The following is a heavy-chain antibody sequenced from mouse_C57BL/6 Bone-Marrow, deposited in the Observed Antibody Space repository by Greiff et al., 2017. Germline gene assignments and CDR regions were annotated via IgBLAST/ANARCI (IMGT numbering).Heavy chain of an antibody. CDR3: AREWGLWWYFDV. D-gene: IGHD3-3*01. CDR1: GYTFTSYW. J-gene: IGHJ1*03. CDR2: INPSSGYT. Sequence: QVQLQQSGAELAKPGASVKLSCKASGYTFTSYWMHWVKQRPGQGLEWIGYINPSSGYTKYNQKFKDQATLTADKSSSTAYMQLSSLTYEDSAVYYCAREWGLWWYFDVWGTGTTVTVSS. V-gene: IGHV1-7*01.